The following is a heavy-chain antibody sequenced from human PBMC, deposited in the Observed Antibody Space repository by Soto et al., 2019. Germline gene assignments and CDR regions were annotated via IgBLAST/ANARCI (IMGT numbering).Heavy chain of an antibody. CDR2: ISHSGST. Sequence: SETLSLTCTVSGGPISRGGYYWSWIRQHPGQGPEWIGSISHSGSTQYHPSLKSRVLISIDSAENQFSLKLNSVTAADTAVYYCARDRYYGSGRFDYWGQGTLVTVS. J-gene: IGHJ4*02. CDR1: GGPISRGGYY. V-gene: IGHV4-31*03. D-gene: IGHD3-10*01. CDR3: ARDRYYGSGRFDY.